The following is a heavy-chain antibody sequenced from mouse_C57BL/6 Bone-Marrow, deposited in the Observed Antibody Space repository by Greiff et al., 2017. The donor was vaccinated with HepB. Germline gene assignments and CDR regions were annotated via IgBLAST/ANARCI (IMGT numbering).Heavy chain of an antibody. Sequence: VNLVESGPGLVAPSQSLSITCTVSGFSLTSYAISWVRQPPGKGLEWLGVIWTGGGTNYNSALKSRLSISKDNSKSQVFLKMNSLQTDDTARYYCATIYDGLFYAMDYWGQGTSVTVSS. J-gene: IGHJ4*01. CDR1: GFSLTSYA. D-gene: IGHD2-3*01. CDR2: IWTGGGT. V-gene: IGHV2-9-1*01. CDR3: ATIYDGLFYAMDY.